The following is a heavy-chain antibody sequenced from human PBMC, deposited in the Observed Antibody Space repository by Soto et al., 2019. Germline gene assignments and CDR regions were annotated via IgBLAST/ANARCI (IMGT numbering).Heavy chain of an antibody. CDR1: GFTFSSYW. J-gene: IGHJ4*02. CDR2: IKQDGSEK. D-gene: IGHD6-19*01. Sequence: QPGGSLRLSCAASGFTFSSYWMSWVRQAPGKGLEWVANIKQDGSEKYYVDSVKGRFTISRDNAKNSLYLQMNSLRAEDTAVYYCARDIGSGWYYYFDYWGQGTLVTVSS. V-gene: IGHV3-7*03. CDR3: ARDIGSGWYYYFDY.